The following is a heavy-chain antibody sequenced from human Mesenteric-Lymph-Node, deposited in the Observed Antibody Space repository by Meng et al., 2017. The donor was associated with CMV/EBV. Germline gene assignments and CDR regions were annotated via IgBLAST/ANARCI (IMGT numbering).Heavy chain of an antibody. CDR2: INEDGTFT. CDR3: ARDLAGRDDY. V-gene: IGHV3-74*01. J-gene: IGHJ4*02. D-gene: IGHD3-10*01. Sequence: LSCAASGFTISRYWMHWVRQVPGKGLVWVSRINEDGTFTTYADSVEGRFTISRDNAKNTLFLQMNSLRAEDTAVYYCARDLAGRDDYWGPGTLVTVSS. CDR1: GFTISRYW.